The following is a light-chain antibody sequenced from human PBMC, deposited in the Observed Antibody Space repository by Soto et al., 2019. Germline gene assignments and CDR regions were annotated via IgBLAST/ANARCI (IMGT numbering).Light chain of an antibody. CDR3: SSYTFSSSRHV. V-gene: IGLV2-14*01. J-gene: IGLJ1*01. CDR1: SSDVGTYHY. Sequence: QSALTQPASVSGSPGQSITISCTGTSSDVGTYHYVSWYQQLPGKAPKLIIYEVTNRPSGVSNRFAGSKSANTAYLTISGLQAEDEADYYCSSYTFSSSRHVFVTAAKSPS. CDR2: EVT.